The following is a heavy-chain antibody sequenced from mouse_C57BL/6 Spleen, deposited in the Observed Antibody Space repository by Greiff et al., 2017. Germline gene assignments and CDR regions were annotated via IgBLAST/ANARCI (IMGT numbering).Heavy chain of an antibody. Sequence: EVMLVESGGGLVKPGGSLKLSCAASGFTFSSYAMSWVRQTPEKRLEWVATISDGGSYTYYPDNVKGRFTISRDNAKNNLYLQMSHLKSEDTAMYYCARDRLPEYYYAMDYWGQGTSVTVSS. CDR2: ISDGGSYT. V-gene: IGHV5-4*01. CDR3: ARDRLPEYYYAMDY. CDR1: GFTFSSYA. D-gene: IGHD2-10*01. J-gene: IGHJ4*01.